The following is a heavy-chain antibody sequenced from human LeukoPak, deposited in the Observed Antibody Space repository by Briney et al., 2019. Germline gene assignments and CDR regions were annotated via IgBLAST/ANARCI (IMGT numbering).Heavy chain of an antibody. V-gene: IGHV1-2*02. CDR2: INPNSGGT. J-gene: IGHJ1*01. D-gene: IGHD2-21*02. CDR1: GYTFTGYY. CDR3: ATPLLFSQGYFQH. Sequence: GASVKVSCKASGYTFTGYYMHWVRQAPGQGLEWMGWINPNSGGTNYAQKFQGRVTMTRDTSISTAYMELSRLRSDDTAVYYCATPLLFSQGYFQHWGQGTLVTVSS.